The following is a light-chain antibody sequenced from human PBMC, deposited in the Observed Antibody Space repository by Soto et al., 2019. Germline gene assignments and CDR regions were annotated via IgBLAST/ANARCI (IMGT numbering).Light chain of an antibody. CDR3: QTWGTGIAV. Sequence: QSVLTQSPSASASLGASVKLTCTASSGYRGYAMAWHQQQPEKGPRYLMKLNSDGSHSKGDGIPDRFSGSSSGAERYLTISSLQSEDEADYYCQTWGTGIAVFGGGTQLTVL. CDR2: LNSDGSH. V-gene: IGLV4-69*01. J-gene: IGLJ7*01. CDR1: SGYRGYA.